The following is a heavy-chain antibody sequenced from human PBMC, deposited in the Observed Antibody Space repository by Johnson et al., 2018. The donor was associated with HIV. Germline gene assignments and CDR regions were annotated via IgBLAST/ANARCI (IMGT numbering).Heavy chain of an antibody. CDR3: AKDLLTYYYDSSDAFDI. CDR2: ISWNSGSI. CDR1: GFTVSRNY. Sequence: VQLVESGGGLVQPGGSLRLSCAASGFTVSRNYMSWVRQAPGKGLEWVSGISWNSGSIGYADSVKGRFTISRDNAKNSLYLQMNSLRAEDTALYYCAKDLLTYYYDSSDAFDIWGQGTMVTVSS. V-gene: IGHV3-9*01. J-gene: IGHJ3*02. D-gene: IGHD3-22*01.